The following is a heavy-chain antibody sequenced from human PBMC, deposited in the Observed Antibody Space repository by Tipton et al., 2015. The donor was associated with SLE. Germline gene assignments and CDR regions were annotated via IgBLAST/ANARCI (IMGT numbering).Heavy chain of an antibody. V-gene: IGHV4-30-4*01. J-gene: IGHJ5*02. CDR1: GGSISSGDYY. CDR3: ARTTRGGFDP. D-gene: IGHD3-10*01. Sequence: LRLSCTVSGGSISSGDYYWSWIRQPPGKGLEWIGYIYYSGSTYYNPSLKSRITISVDTSKNQFSLKLSSVTAADTAVYYCARTTRGGFDPWGQGTLVTVSS. CDR2: IYYSGST.